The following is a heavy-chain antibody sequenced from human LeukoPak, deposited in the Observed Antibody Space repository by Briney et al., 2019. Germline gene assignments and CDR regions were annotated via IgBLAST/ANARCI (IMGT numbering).Heavy chain of an antibody. J-gene: IGHJ3*02. CDR3: ARPSGLLDSHDAFDI. CDR2: MNPNSGHA. Sequence: ASVKVSCKASAYTFTTSDINWVRQAAGQGLEWMGWMNPNSGHAGYAQRLQGRVTMTRNTSISTAYMELSSLRSDDTAVYYCARPSGLLDSHDAFDIWGQGTMVTVSS. D-gene: IGHD1-26*01. V-gene: IGHV1-8*01. CDR1: AYTFTTSD.